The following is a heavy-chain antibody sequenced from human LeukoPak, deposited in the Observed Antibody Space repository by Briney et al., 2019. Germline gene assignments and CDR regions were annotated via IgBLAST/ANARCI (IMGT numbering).Heavy chain of an antibody. J-gene: IGHJ4*02. D-gene: IGHD3-10*01. CDR3: ARDYNNYIVDH. CDR2: VYYSGRT. CDR1: GGSISTYY. V-gene: IGHV4-59*01. Sequence: SETLSLTCTVSGGSISTYYWSWIRQPPGKGLEWIGYVYYSGRTRYNPSLESRVAMSIDTSKNQFSLNLTSVTAADTVVYYCARDYNNYIVDHWGQGALVTVSS.